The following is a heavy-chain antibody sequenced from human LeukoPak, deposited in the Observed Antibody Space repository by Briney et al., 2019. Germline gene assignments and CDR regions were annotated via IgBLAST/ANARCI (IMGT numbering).Heavy chain of an antibody. D-gene: IGHD1-1*01. J-gene: IGHJ5*02. CDR3: ARGRTTETRYNWFDP. V-gene: IGHV3-21*01. CDR2: IRSSSSYI. CDR1: GFTFSSYS. Sequence: SGGSLRLSCAASGFTFSSYSMNWVRQAPGKGLEWVSSIRSSSSYIYYADSVKGRFTISRDNAKKSLYLQMNSLRAEDTAVYYCARGRTTETRYNWFDPWGQGTLVTVSS.